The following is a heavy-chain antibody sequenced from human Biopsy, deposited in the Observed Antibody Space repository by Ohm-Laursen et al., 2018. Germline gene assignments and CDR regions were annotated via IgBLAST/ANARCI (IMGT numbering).Heavy chain of an antibody. J-gene: IGHJ4*02. CDR1: GYNFISYS. Sequence: SVKVSCKTSGYNFISYSINWVRQAPGQGLEWMGRIRPLNGDTKYGQKFQDRVTMTTDTSTSTVYMELTSLRSDDTAVYYCARGEVTFGELIVSLDSWGQGTLVTVSS. V-gene: IGHV1-18*01. CDR2: IRPLNGDT. D-gene: IGHD3-16*02. CDR3: ARGEVTFGELIVSLDS.